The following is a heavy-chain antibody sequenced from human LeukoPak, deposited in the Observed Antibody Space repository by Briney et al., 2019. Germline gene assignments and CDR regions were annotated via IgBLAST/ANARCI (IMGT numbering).Heavy chain of an antibody. CDR2: IRSKAYGGTT. D-gene: IGHD5-12*01. CDR3: TRTYSGYDFGREH. CDR1: GFTFSSYA. V-gene: IGHV3-49*04. Sequence: GGSLRLSCAASGFTFSSYAMSWVRQAPGKGLEWVGFIRSKAYGGTTEYAASVKGRFTISRDDSKSIAYLQMNSLKTEDTAVYYCTRTYSGYDFGREHWGQGTLVTVSS. J-gene: IGHJ4*02.